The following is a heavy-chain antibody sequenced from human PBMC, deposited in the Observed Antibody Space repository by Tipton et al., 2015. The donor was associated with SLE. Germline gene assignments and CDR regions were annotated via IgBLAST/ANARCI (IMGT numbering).Heavy chain of an antibody. CDR1: GGSITSSSYF. V-gene: IGHV4-39*07. Sequence: TLSLTCTVSGGSITSSSYFWGWIRQSPGKGLEWIGNINTGGGTYRNPSLMSRVTISVDKSKNQFSLKLSSVTVADTAVYYCAQAHLWGSYRYASDIWGQGTMVTVSS. D-gene: IGHD3-16*02. J-gene: IGHJ3*02. CDR3: AQAHLWGSYRYASDI. CDR2: INTGGGT.